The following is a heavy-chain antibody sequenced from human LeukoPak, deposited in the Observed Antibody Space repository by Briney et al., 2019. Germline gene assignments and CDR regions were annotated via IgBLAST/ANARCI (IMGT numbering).Heavy chain of an antibody. J-gene: IGHJ4*02. CDR2: INPNSGGT. Sequence: ASVKVSCKASGYTFTGYYMHWVRQAPGQGLEWMGWINPNSGGTNYAQKFQGRVTMTRDTSISTAYMELSRLRSDDTAVYYCAREGHYGSGSHYNIGYFDYWGQGTLVTVSS. CDR3: AREGHYGSGSHYNIGYFDY. D-gene: IGHD3-10*01. V-gene: IGHV1-2*02. CDR1: GYTFTGYY.